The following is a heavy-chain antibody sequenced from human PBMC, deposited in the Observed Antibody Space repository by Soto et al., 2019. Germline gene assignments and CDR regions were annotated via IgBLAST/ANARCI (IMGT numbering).Heavy chain of an antibody. CDR1: GFTFSSYA. CDR2: ISSNGGST. Sequence: RFLRLSCAASGFTFSSYAMHWVRQAPGKGLEYVSAISSNGGSTYYANSVKGRFTISRDNSKNTLYLQMGSLRAEDMAVYYCARFGFTYYYDYWGQGTLVTVSS. V-gene: IGHV3-64*01. D-gene: IGHD3-10*01. CDR3: ARFGFTYYYDY. J-gene: IGHJ4*02.